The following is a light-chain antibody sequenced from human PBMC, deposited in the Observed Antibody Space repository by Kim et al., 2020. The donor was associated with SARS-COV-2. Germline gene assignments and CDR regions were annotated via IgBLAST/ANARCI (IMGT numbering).Light chain of an antibody. CDR2: RHN. J-gene: IGLJ3*02. Sequence: QTATLTCTVSSNNDGDPGANLLKQHQRHPPTLLSYRHNNRPSGISERFSASRSGNTASLTISGLHPEDEADYYCATWDSSLSGWVFGGGTQLTVL. V-gene: IGLV10-54*04. CDR1: SNNDGDPG. CDR3: ATWDSSLSGWV.